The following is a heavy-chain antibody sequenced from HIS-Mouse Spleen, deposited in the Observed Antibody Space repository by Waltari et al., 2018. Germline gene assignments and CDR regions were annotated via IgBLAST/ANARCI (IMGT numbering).Heavy chain of an antibody. D-gene: IGHD6-13*01. J-gene: IGHJ2*01. Sequence: QLQLQESGPGLVKPSETLSLTCTVSGGSISSSSYYWGWIRQPPGKGLEWIGSIYCSGSTYYNPSLMIRVTISVDTSKNQFSLTLSSVTAADTAVYYCAREIPYSSSWYDWYFDLWGRGTLVTVSS. V-gene: IGHV4-39*07. CDR3: AREIPYSSSWYDWYFDL. CDR2: IYCSGST. CDR1: GGSISSSSYY.